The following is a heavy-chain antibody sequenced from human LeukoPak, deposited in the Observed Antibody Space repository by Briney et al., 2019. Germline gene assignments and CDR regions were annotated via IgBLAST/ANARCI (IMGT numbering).Heavy chain of an antibody. CDR3: ARYLMDSSGWSYYFDY. Sequence: ASVKVSCKASGYTFTGYYMHWVRQAPGQGLEWMGRINPNSGGTNYAQKFQGRVTMTRDTSISTAYMELSRLRSDDTAVYYCARYLMDSSGWSYYFDYWGQGTLVTVSS. V-gene: IGHV1-2*06. CDR2: INPNSGGT. J-gene: IGHJ4*02. D-gene: IGHD6-19*01. CDR1: GYTFTGYY.